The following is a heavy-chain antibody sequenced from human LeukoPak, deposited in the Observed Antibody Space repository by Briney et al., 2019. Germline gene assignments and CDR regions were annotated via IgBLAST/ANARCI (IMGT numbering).Heavy chain of an antibody. CDR1: GYTFTSYD. Sequence: ASVKVSCKASGYTFTSYDINWVRQATGQGLEWMGWMNPNSGNTGYAQKFQGRVTMTRNTSISTAYMELSSLRSEDTAVYYCARLGYYDYIWGSYRHTELDYWGQGTLVTVSS. D-gene: IGHD3-16*02. J-gene: IGHJ4*02. CDR3: ARLGYYDYIWGSYRHTELDY. CDR2: MNPNSGNT. V-gene: IGHV1-8*01.